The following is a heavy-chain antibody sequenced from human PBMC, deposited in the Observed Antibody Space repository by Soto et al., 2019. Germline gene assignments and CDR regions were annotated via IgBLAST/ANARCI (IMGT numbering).Heavy chain of an antibody. Sequence: GGSQRLSCAAAELPFSSYALHWVRQAPGKGLEWVAVISFDGTNKYYADTVKGRFTISRDNSRNTLYLQMNSLRDEDTAVYYCARGYSSAYFYLEYWGQGT. V-gene: IGHV3-30-3*01. CDR1: ELPFSSYA. CDR2: ISFDGTNK. J-gene: IGHJ4*02. CDR3: ARGYSSAYFYLEY. D-gene: IGHD6-25*01.